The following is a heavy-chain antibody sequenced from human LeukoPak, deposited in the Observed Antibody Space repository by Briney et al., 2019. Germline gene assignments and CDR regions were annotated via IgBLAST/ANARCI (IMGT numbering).Heavy chain of an antibody. CDR1: GGSFSGYY. CDR3: AKRGQWLVPRANWFDP. Sequence: SETLSLTCAVYGGSFSGYYWSWIRQPPGKGLEWIGEINHSGSTNYNPSLKSRVTISVDTSKNQFSLKLSSVTAADTAVYYCAKRGQWLVPRANWFDPWGQGTLVTVSS. CDR2: INHSGST. V-gene: IGHV4-34*01. J-gene: IGHJ5*02. D-gene: IGHD6-19*01.